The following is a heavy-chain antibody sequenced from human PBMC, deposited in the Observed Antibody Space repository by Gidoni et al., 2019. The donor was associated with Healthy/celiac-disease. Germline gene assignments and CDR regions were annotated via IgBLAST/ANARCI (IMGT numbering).Heavy chain of an antibody. D-gene: IGHD6-19*01. CDR3: ARVRAQWLVQYYFDY. J-gene: IGHJ4*02. CDR2: IYYSGST. Sequence: QVQLQESGPGLVKPSETLSLTCTVSGGSISSYYWTWIRQPPGKGLEWIGYIYYSGSTNYNPSLKSRLTISVDTSKNQCSVKLSYVTAADTAVYYCARVRAQWLVQYYFDYWGQGTLVTVSS. V-gene: IGHV4-59*01. CDR1: GGSISSYY.